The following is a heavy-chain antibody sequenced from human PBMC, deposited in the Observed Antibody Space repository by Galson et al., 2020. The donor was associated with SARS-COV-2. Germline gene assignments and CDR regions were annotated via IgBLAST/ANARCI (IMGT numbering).Heavy chain of an antibody. D-gene: IGHD5-18*01. CDR2: INPNRGGT. Sequence: ASVKVSCKASGYTFTGYYMHWVRQAPGQGRERMGWINPNRGGTNYAQKFQGRVTMTRDTSISIAYMELSRLRSDDTAVYYCARDGTAMVTNGFDIWGQGTMVTVSS. J-gene: IGHJ3*02. CDR3: ARDGTAMVTNGFDI. V-gene: IGHV1-2*02. CDR1: GYTFTGYY.